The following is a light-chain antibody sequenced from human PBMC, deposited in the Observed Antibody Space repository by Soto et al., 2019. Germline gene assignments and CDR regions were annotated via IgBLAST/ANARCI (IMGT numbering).Light chain of an antibody. J-gene: IGKJ4*01. V-gene: IGKV1-39*01. CDR3: QQSYSTTRT. Sequence: DIEMTQSPSSLSASIGDRVTITCRASQGIXSYFNWYKRKQGKAPKFLXYDASSWPSGVPSRCSGSGAGTDFTLTISRLQPEYLATYYCQQSYSTTRTFGGGTKVDIK. CDR1: QGIXSY. CDR2: DAS.